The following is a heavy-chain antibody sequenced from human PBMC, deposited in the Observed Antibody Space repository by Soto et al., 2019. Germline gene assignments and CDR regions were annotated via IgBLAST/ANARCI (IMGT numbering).Heavy chain of an antibody. CDR2: FDPEEGEI. V-gene: IGHV1-24*01. CDR1: GYTLAELS. CDR3: ATLPVTTVAMANVP. Sequence: QVQLVQSGAEVKKPGASVKVSCKVSGYTLAELSMHWVRQAPGKGLEWMGGFDPEEGEIVYAQSFQGRVTMTEDTSTDTAYMEMSSQTSEDTPVYHCATLPVTTVAMANVPWGKGTTITVSS. D-gene: IGHD4-17*01. J-gene: IGHJ6*04.